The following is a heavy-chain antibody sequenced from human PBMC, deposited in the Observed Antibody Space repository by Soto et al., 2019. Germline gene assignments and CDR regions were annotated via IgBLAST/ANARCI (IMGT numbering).Heavy chain of an antibody. V-gene: IGHV3-7*01. CDR2: IKQDGSEK. J-gene: IGHJ5*02. D-gene: IGHD1-20*01. CDR1: GFTFSSYW. Sequence: EVQLVESGGGLVQPGGSLRLSCAASGFTFSSYWMSWVRQAPGKGLEWVANIKQDGSEKYYVDSVKGRFTLSRDNAKNSLYLQMNSLRAEDTAVYYCARDLYNWNDNNWFDPWGQGTLVTVSS. CDR3: ARDLYNWNDNNWFDP.